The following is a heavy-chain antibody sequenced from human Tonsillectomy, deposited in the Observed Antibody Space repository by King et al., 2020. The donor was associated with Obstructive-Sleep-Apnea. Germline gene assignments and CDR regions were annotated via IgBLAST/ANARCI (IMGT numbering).Heavy chain of an antibody. J-gene: IGHJ4*02. CDR2: IYYSGST. CDR3: ARYSSILYYFDY. CDR1: GGSISSSSYY. D-gene: IGHD6-13*01. Sequence: QLQESGPGLVKPSETLSLTCTVSGGSISSSSYYWGWIRQPPGKGLEWIGSIYYSGSTYYNPSLKSRVTISVDTSKNQFSLKRSSVTAADTSVYYCARYSSILYYFDYWGQGTLVTVSS. V-gene: IGHV4-39*01.